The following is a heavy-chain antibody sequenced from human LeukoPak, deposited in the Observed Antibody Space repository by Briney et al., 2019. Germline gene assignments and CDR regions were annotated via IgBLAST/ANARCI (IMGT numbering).Heavy chain of an antibody. D-gene: IGHD6-13*01. CDR1: GFTFSSYS. CDR3: ASSLYSSSWTLGY. J-gene: IGHJ4*02. V-gene: IGHV3-21*01. CDR2: ISSSSSYI. Sequence: GGSLRLSCAASGFTFSSYSMNWVRQAPGKGLEGVSSISSSSSYIYYADSVKGRFTISRDNAKNSLYLQMNSLRAEDTAVYYCASSLYSSSWTLGYWGQGTLVTVSS.